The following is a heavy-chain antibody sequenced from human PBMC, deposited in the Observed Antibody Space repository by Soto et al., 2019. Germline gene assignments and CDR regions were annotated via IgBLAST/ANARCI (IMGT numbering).Heavy chain of an antibody. V-gene: IGHV4-31*03. D-gene: IGHD2-2*01. CDR3: AVVVPARFDY. CDR2: IYYSRST. CDR1: GGSISSGGYY. Sequence: QVQLQESGPGLVKPSQTLSLTCTVSGGSISSGGYYWSCIRQHPGKGLEWIGYIYYSRSTYYNPSRKSRVTLSVDTSKNHFSLKLSSVTAADTAVYYCAVVVPARFDYWGQGTLVTVSS. J-gene: IGHJ4*02.